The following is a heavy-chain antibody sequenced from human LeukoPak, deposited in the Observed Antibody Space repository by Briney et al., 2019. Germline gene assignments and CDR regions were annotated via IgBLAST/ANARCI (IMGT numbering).Heavy chain of an antibody. CDR3: ARTKGRAVGQTAFQY. CDR1: GASFSNDYH. V-gene: IGHV4-39*07. J-gene: IGHJ4*02. D-gene: IGHD1-26*01. Sequence: RPSETLSLTCTVSGASFSNDYHWGWIRQSPGQGLEWIGTMGYGGRTYFSPSLKSRVSLSIDMSRTYFSLILKSVSAADTAVYYCARTKGRAVGQTAFQYWGQGTLVTVSA. CDR2: MGYGGRT.